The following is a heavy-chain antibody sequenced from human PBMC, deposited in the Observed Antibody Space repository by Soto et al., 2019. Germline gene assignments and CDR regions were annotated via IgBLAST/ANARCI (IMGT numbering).Heavy chain of an antibody. CDR3: ARERDGRMTTNPYYYNGMEV. D-gene: IGHD4-4*01. CDR2: VFYTGRA. J-gene: IGHJ6*02. Sequence: SETLSLTCTVSGGSLGSYYWSCIRQPPGKGLEWIGYVFYTGRANYNASLKRRVTISLDTSNYQFSLKLSSVTAADTAVYYCARERDGRMTTNPYYYNGMEVWGPGTTVTVSS. CDR1: GGSLGSYY. V-gene: IGHV4-59*01.